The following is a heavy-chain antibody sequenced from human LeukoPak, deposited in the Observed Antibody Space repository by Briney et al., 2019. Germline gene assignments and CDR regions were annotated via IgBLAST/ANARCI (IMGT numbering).Heavy chain of an antibody. V-gene: IGHV6-1*01. CDR2: TYYRSKWYN. Sequence: SQTLSLTCGISGDSVSSNGVAWNWIRQSPSRVLEWLGRTYYRSKWYNDYAVSVKSRITVNPDTSKNQFSLQLSSVTPEDTAVYYCARGKYSAFDIWGRGTMVTVSS. J-gene: IGHJ3*02. CDR1: GDSVSSNGVA. D-gene: IGHD1-26*01. CDR3: ARGKYSAFDI.